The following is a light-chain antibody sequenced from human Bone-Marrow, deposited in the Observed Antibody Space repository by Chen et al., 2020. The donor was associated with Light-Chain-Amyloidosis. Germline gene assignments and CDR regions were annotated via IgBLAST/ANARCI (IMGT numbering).Light chain of an antibody. CDR1: SSDVGGYES. V-gene: IGLV2-11*01. CDR2: DVN. Sequence: QSALTQPRSVSGSPGQSVTISCTGTSSDVGGYESVSWYQQHPGKAPKFLIYDVNKRPSGVPDRFSGAKSGNTASLTISGLQAEDEADYYCCSYAGSSRYVFGTGTKVTVL. CDR3: CSYAGSSRYV. J-gene: IGLJ1*01.